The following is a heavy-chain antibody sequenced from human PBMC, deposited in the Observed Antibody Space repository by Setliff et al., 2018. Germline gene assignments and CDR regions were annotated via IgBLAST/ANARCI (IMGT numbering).Heavy chain of an antibody. Sequence: SETLSLTCTGSGGSISSSDYYWGWLRQPPGKGLEWIGSVHSSGSTYYNPSLKSRVTISVDTSRNQFSLQLTSVTAADTAVYYCVRLRQQLVYYYHMDVWGKGTTVTVPS. CDR1: GGSISSSDYY. D-gene: IGHD6-13*01. V-gene: IGHV4-39*01. J-gene: IGHJ6*03. CDR3: VRLRQQLVYYYHMDV. CDR2: VHSSGST.